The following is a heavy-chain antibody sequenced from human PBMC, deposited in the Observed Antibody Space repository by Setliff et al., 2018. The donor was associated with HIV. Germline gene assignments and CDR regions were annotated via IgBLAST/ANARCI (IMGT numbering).Heavy chain of an antibody. Sequence: SETLSLTCTVSGASISSYYWNWFRQPAGKGLESLGRIYTSGSTNYNPSLKSRVTISVDTSKNQFSLKLSSVTAADTAVYYCARGGGYYYYGMDVWGQGTTVTVSS. V-gene: IGHV4-4*07. CDR2: IYTSGST. CDR1: GASISSYY. D-gene: IGHD3-16*01. CDR3: ARGGGYYYYGMDV. J-gene: IGHJ6*02.